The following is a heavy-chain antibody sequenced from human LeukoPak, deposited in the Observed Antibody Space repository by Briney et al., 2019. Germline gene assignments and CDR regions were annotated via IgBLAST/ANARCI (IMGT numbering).Heavy chain of an antibody. Sequence: PSETLSLTCTVSGGSISSYYWSWIRQPPGKGLEWIGRIYTSGSTNYNPSLKSRVTMSVDTSKNQFSLKLSSVTAADTAVYYCATVLYSSGWYYFDYWGQGTLVSVSS. V-gene: IGHV4-4*07. D-gene: IGHD6-19*01. CDR1: GGSISSYY. J-gene: IGHJ4*02. CDR2: IYTSGST. CDR3: ATVLYSSGWYYFDY.